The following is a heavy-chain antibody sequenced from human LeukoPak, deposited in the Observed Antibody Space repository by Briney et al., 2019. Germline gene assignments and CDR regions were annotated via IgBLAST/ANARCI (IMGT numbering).Heavy chain of an antibody. CDR1: GYTFTSYY. D-gene: IGHD5-24*01. Sequence: ASVKVSCKASGYTFTSYYMHWVRQAPGQGLEWMGIINPSGGSTSYAQKFQGRVTMTRDMSTSTVYMGLSSLRSEDTAVYYCAIFLDGNEADDYWGQGTLVTVSS. V-gene: IGHV1-46*01. CDR2: INPSGGST. J-gene: IGHJ4*02. CDR3: AIFLDGNEADDY.